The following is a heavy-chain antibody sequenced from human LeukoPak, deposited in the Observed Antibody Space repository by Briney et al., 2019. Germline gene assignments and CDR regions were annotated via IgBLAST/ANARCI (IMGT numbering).Heavy chain of an antibody. CDR1: GFTFSSHW. Sequence: PGGSLRLSCAASGFTFSSHWMSWVRQAPGKGLEWVSVIYSGGSTYYADSVKGRFTISRDNSKNTLYLQMNSLRAEDTAVYYCATLYSGSSFDIWGQGTMVTVSS. CDR2: IYSGGST. J-gene: IGHJ3*02. D-gene: IGHD1-26*01. V-gene: IGHV3-53*01. CDR3: ATLYSGSSFDI.